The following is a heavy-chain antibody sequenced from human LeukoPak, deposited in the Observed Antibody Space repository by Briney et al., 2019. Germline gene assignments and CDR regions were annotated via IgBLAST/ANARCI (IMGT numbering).Heavy chain of an antibody. CDR3: ARASPGTPQY. CDR1: GFTFRDYY. D-gene: IGHD3-10*01. CDR2: ISNTDDTI. J-gene: IGHJ4*02. V-gene: IGHV3-11*01. Sequence: GGSLRLSCAASGFTFRDYYMTWIRRAPGKGLEWVAYISNTDDTIYYGDSVKGRFTISRDNAKGLLYLQMNSLRVEDTAVYYCARASPGTPQYWGQGTLVTVSS.